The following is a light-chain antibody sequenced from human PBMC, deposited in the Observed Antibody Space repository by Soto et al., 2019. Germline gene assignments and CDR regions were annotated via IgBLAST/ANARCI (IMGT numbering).Light chain of an antibody. CDR1: QSLLHTNGYNS. V-gene: IGKV2-28*01. CDR3: MQALQTPPT. Sequence: DLVMTQSPLSLPVTPGESASISCRSSQSLLHTNGYNSLDWYLQKPGQSPQLLIYLGSNRASGVPDRFSGSGSGTDFTLKISRVEAEDVGVYYCMQALQTPPTFGQGTKVEIK. J-gene: IGKJ1*01. CDR2: LGS.